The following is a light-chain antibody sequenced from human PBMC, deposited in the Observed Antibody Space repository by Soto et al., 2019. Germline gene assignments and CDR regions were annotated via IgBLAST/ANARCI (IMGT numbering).Light chain of an antibody. CDR1: QSISNY. Sequence: EIVLTQSPATLSLSPGEIATLSCRASQSISNYLAWYQQKPDQVPRLLIYDASNRATGIPARFGGSGSGTAFTLTISSLESEDFAVYYWHHRSNWPYTCGQGTKLEIK. V-gene: IGKV3-11*01. J-gene: IGKJ2*01. CDR3: HHRSNWPYT. CDR2: DAS.